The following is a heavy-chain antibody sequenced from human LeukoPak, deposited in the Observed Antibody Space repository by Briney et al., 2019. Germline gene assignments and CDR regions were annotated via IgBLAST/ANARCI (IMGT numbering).Heavy chain of an antibody. J-gene: IGHJ4*02. D-gene: IGHD3-10*01. CDR1: GGTFSGYY. V-gene: IGHV4-34*01. Sequence: PSETVSLTCAAYGGTFSGYYWSWIRQPPGKGLEWMGEINHSGSSNYNPSLKSRVTITVDTSKNQFSLKLSSVTAADAAVYYCARDRTMVRGVIRTGIDYWGQGTLVTVSS. CDR2: INHSGSS. CDR3: ARDRTMVRGVIRTGIDY.